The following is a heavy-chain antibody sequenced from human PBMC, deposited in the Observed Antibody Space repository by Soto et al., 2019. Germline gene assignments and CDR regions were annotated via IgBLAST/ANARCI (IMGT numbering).Heavy chain of an antibody. V-gene: IGHV6-1*01. D-gene: IGHD4-4*01. Sequence: SQTLSLTCVISGDSVSSNSAAWNWIRQSPSRGLEWLGRTYYRSRWYNDYAVSVRSRITVNADTSKNQFSLHLNSVTPEDTAVYYCARTDYSGNPHHIHFDYWSQGTLVTVSS. CDR1: GDSVSSNSAA. J-gene: IGHJ4*02. CDR2: TYYRSRWYN. CDR3: ARTDYSGNPHHIHFDY.